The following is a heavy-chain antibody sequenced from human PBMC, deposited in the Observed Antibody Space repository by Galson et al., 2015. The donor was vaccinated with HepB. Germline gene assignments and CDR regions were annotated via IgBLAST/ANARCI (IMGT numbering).Heavy chain of an antibody. D-gene: IGHD3-22*01. J-gene: IGHJ1*01. CDR3: ARGDSSGNYFQH. CDR1: GFTFSSYS. CDR2: ISSSSSYI. V-gene: IGHV3-21*04. Sequence: SLRLSCAASGFTFSSYSMNWVRQAPGKGLEWVSSISSSSSYIYYADSVKGRFTISRDNAKNSLYLQMNSLRAEDTAIYYCARGDSSGNYFQHWGQGTLVTVSS.